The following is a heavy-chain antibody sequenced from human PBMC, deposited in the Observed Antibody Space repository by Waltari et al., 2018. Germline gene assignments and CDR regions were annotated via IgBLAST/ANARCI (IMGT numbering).Heavy chain of an antibody. V-gene: IGHV3-66*01. CDR1: GLSVSDNY. Sequence: EVQLVESGGGLVQPGGSLRLSCAASGLSVSDNYMGWVRQATGKGLEWVSVIYGGGSTNYADSGKGRFTISRDNSKNTVHLQMNSLRAEDTAVYYCARDWNGDYVVENWGQGTLVTVSS. J-gene: IGHJ4*02. CDR2: IYGGGST. CDR3: ARDWNGDYVVEN. D-gene: IGHD4-17*01.